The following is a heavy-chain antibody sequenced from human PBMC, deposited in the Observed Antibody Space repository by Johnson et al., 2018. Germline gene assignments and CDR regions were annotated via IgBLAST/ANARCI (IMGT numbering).Heavy chain of an antibody. V-gene: IGHV1-46*04. J-gene: IGHJ6*02. CDR2: INPSGGST. D-gene: IGHD6-13*01. CDR1: GYTFTSYH. CDR3: ARASHSNNWYHYGLDV. Sequence: VQLVESGAEVKKPGASVKVSCKASGYTFTSYHVHWVRQAPGQGLEWMGIINPSGGSTTYSQKLQGRVTVTRDTSKSTVYMEVNSLRSEDTAVYYCARASHSNNWYHYGLDVWGQGTTVTVSS.